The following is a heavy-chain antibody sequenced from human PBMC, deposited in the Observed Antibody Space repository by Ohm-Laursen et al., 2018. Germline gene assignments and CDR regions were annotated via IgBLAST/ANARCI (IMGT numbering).Heavy chain of an antibody. D-gene: IGHD3-22*01. CDR2: ISGSGGST. Sequence: SLRLSCSASGFTFSSYAMTWVRQAPGKGPEWVSGISGSGGSTEYADSVKGRFTISRDNSKNTLYLQMNSLRAEDTAVYYCAKDPYDSSGYYHDYWGQGTLVTVSS. J-gene: IGHJ4*02. V-gene: IGHV3-23*01. CDR3: AKDPYDSSGYYHDY. CDR1: GFTFSSYA.